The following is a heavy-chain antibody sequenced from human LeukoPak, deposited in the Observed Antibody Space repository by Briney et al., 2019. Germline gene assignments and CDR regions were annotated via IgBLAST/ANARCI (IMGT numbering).Heavy chain of an antibody. Sequence: GGSLRLSCAASGFTVSSNYMSWVRQAPGKGLEWVSGIGASGGSTYYADSVKGRFTISRDNSKNTLYLQMNSMRTEDTAVYYCAKAEGYGILTGLDYWGQGTLVTVSS. CDR1: GFTVSSNY. J-gene: IGHJ4*02. CDR2: IGASGGST. CDR3: AKAEGYGILTGLDY. V-gene: IGHV3-23*01. D-gene: IGHD3-9*01.